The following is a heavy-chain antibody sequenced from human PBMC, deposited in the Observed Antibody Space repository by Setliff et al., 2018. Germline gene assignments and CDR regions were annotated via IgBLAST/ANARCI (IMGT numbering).Heavy chain of an antibody. CDR1: GFTFSSLW. Sequence: GGSLRLSCAASGFTFSSLWMSWVRQAPGKGLEWVSTIYSGDRNTFYTDSVKGRFNISKDNSKNTLFLQMNSLTKEDTGVYFCAKDSLEVVIALHGMDVWGQGTTVTVSS. CDR2: IYSGDRNT. D-gene: IGHD2-21*01. CDR3: AKDSLEVVIALHGMDV. V-gene: IGHV3-23*03. J-gene: IGHJ6*02.